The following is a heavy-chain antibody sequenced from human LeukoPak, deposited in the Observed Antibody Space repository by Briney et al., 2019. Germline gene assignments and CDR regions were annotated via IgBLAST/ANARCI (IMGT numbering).Heavy chain of an antibody. D-gene: IGHD3-3*01. CDR3: ARDQYDTWSRRGNFDS. CDR1: GFTFSSYG. CDR2: IWYDGSNK. Sequence: GRSLRLSCAASGFTFSSYGMHWVRQAPGKGLEWVAVIWYDGSNKYYADSVKGRFTISRDNTKNSLYLQMNSLRAEDTAVFYCARDQYDTWSRRGNFDSWGQGTLVIVSS. J-gene: IGHJ4*02. V-gene: IGHV3-33*01.